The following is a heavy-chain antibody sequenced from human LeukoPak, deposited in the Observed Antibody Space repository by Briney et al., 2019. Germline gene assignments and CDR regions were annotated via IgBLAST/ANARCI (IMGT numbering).Heavy chain of an antibody. CDR1: GGSISSGDYY. CDR3: AREGGNFDWPSGPNWFDP. CDR2: IYYSGST. D-gene: IGHD3-9*01. J-gene: IGHJ5*02. Sequence: PSETLSLTCTVSGGSISSGDYYWSWIRQPPGKGLEWIGYIYYSGSTYYNPSLKSRVTISVDTSKNQFSLKLSSVTAADTAVYYCAREGGNFDWPSGPNWFDPWGQGTLVTVSS. V-gene: IGHV4-30-4*08.